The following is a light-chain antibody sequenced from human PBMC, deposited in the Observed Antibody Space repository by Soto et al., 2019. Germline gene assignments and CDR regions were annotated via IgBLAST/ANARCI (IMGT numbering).Light chain of an antibody. J-gene: IGLJ2*01. V-gene: IGLV3-1*01. Sequence: SYELTQPPSMSVSPGQTVTIACSGDNLGDKYVCWYQQKSGESPILVIYQDTKRPSGIPERFSGSNSGSTATLTISGTQAIDEADYYCQAWDGGTVVFGGGTKLTVL. CDR3: QAWDGGTVV. CDR1: NLGDKY. CDR2: QDT.